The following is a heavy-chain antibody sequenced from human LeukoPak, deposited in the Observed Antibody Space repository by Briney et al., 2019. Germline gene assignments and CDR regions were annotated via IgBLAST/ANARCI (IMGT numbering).Heavy chain of an antibody. CDR3: ARERYQLLFHNWFDP. D-gene: IGHD2-2*01. J-gene: IGHJ5*02. V-gene: IGHV1-2*02. CDR1: GYTFTGYY. CDR2: INPNSGGT. Sequence: ASVKVSCKASGYTFTGYYMHWVRQAPGQVLEWMGWINPNSGGTNYAQKFQGRVTMTRDTSISTAYMELSRLRSDDTAVYYCARERYQLLFHNWFDPWGQGTLVTVSS.